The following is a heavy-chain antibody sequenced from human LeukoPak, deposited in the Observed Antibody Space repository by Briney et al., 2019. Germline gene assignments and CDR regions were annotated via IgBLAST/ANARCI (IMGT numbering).Heavy chain of an antibody. CDR2: IWGSGGST. CDR1: GFTFSSYA. D-gene: IGHD1-14*01. CDR3: ASLIGYNNAH. V-gene: IGHV3-23*01. J-gene: IGHJ4*02. Sequence: GGSLRLSCAASGFTFSSYAMSWVRQAPGKGLEWVSSIWGSGGSTYYADSVKGRFTISRDDSKNTLYLQMNSLRAEDTAVYYCASLIGYNNAHWGQGTLVSVSS.